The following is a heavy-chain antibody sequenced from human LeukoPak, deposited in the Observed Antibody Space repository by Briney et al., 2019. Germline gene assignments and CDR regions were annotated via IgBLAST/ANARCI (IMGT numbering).Heavy chain of an antibody. J-gene: IGHJ5*02. CDR2: VSAYNGNT. D-gene: IGHD6-13*01. V-gene: IGHV1-18*01. Sequence: ASVKVSCKASGYTFTSYGISWVRQASGQGLEWMGWVSAYNGNTNYAQKLQGRVTMTTDTSTSTAYMELRSLRSDDTAVYYCARDSSKVAAAGTFDPWGQGTLVTVSS. CDR1: GYTFTSYG. CDR3: ARDSSKVAAAGTFDP.